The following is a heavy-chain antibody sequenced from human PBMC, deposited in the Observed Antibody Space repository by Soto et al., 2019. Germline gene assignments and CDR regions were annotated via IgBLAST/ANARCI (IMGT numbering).Heavy chain of an antibody. D-gene: IGHD4-17*01. V-gene: IGHV3-20*04. CDR1: GFTFDDYG. J-gene: IGHJ3*02. Sequence: SGGSLRLSCAASGFTFDDYGMSWVRQAPGKGLEWVSGINWNGGSTGYADSVKGRFTISRDNAKNSLYLQMNSLRAEDTALYYCARDGGYYYGDYAEQDAFDIRALGTIVIVSS. CDR2: INWNGGST. CDR3: ARDGGYYYGDYAEQDAFDI.